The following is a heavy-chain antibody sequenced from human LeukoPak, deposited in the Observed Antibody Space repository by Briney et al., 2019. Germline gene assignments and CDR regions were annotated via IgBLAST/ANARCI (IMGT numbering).Heavy chain of an antibody. V-gene: IGHV4-59*08. CDR3: ARGIGYCSSTSCYGGDAFDI. CDR2: IYYSGST. J-gene: IGHJ3*02. CDR1: GGSISSYY. D-gene: IGHD2-2*01. Sequence: SETLSLTCTVSGGSISSYYWSWIRQPPGKGLEWIGYIYYSGSTNYNPSLKSRVTIPVDTSKNQFSLKLSSVTAADTAVYYCARGIGYCSSTSCYGGDAFDIWGQGTMVTVSS.